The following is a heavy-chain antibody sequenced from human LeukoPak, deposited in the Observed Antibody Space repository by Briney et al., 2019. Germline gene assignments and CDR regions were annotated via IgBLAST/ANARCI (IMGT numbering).Heavy chain of an antibody. CDR3: AKDREGDSSWYNSYYYYYGMDV. Sequence: GGSLRLSRRASGLSFSSYAMSWVRQAPGKGPEWVSSISTSGDSTFYADSVKGRFTISRDNAKNTLYLQMNSLRAEDTAVYYCAKDREGDSSWYNSYYYYYGMDVWGQGTTVTVSS. CDR2: ISTSGDST. CDR1: GLSFSSYA. V-gene: IGHV3-23*01. J-gene: IGHJ6*02. D-gene: IGHD6-13*01.